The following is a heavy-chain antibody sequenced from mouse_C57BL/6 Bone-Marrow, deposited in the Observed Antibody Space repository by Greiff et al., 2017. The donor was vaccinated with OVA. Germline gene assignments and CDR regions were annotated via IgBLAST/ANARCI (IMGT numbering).Heavy chain of an antibody. V-gene: IGHV7-1*01. Sequence: EVKLMDSGGGLVQSGRSLRLSCATSGFTFSDFYMEWVRQAPGKGLEWIAASRNKANDYTTEYSASVKGRFIVSRDTSQSILYLQMNALRAEDTAIYYCARDAPGGRFAYWGQGTLVTVSA. CDR2: SRNKANDYTT. J-gene: IGHJ3*01. CDR1: GFTFSDFY. CDR3: ARDAPGGRFAY.